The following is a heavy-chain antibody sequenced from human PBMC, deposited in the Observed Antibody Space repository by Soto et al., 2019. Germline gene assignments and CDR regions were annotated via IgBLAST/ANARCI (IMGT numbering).Heavy chain of an antibody. Sequence: ASVKVSCKASGYTFTSYGISWVRQAPGQGLEWMGWISAYNGNTNYAQKLQGRVTMTTDTSTSTAYMELRSLRSDDTAVYYCARATCLGGGYKEGHFDYWGQGTMVTVSS. CDR1: GYTFTSYG. D-gene: IGHD1-1*01. J-gene: IGHJ4*03. CDR2: ISAYNGNT. V-gene: IGHV1-18*01. CDR3: ARATCLGGGYKEGHFDY.